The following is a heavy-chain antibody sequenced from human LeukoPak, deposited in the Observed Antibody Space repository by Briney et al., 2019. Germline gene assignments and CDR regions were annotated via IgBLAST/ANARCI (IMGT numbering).Heavy chain of an antibody. CDR3: ARAATYYYDSSGFIQH. CDR2: IWNDGSNK. V-gene: IGHV3-33*01. J-gene: IGHJ1*01. Sequence: GGSLRLSCAASGFTFSNYGMHWVRQAPGKGLEWVAVIWNDGSNKYYADSVKGRFTISRDDSKNTLYLQMNSLRAEDTAVYYCARAATYYYDSSGFIQHWGQGTLVTVSS. CDR1: GFTFSNYG. D-gene: IGHD3-22*01.